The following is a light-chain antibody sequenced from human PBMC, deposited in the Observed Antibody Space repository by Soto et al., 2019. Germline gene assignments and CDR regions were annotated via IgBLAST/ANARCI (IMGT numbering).Light chain of an antibody. CDR1: ISNIGAGYD. J-gene: IGLJ1*01. V-gene: IGLV1-40*01. Sequence: QSVLTQPPSVSGAPGQRVTISCTGSISNIGAGYDVHWYQQLPGTAPKLLIYGNSNRPSGVPDRFSGSKSGTSASLAITGLQAEDEADYYCQSYDSSLSGYVFGTGTKVTVL. CDR2: GNS. CDR3: QSYDSSLSGYV.